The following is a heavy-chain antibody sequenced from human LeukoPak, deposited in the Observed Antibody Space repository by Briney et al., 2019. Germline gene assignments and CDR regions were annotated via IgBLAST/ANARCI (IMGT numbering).Heavy chain of an antibody. CDR1: GFTFSSYG. D-gene: IGHD3-22*01. CDR3: AKDADYYDSSGYHHYYFDY. V-gene: IGHV3-30*18. CDR2: ISYDGSNK. J-gene: IGHJ4*02. Sequence: GGSLRPSCAASGFTFSSYGMHWVRQAPGKGLEWVAVISYDGSNKYYADSVKGRFTISRDNSKNTLYLQMNSLRAEDTAVYYCAKDADYYDSSGYHHYYFDYWGQGTLVTVSS.